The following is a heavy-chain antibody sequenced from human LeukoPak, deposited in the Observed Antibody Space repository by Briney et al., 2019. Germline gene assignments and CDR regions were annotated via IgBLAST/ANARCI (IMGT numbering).Heavy chain of an antibody. CDR2: ISSTSSYI. V-gene: IGHV3-21*01. J-gene: IGHJ4*02. CDR3: ASGTQLGFANY. CDR1: RFTFSSYS. D-gene: IGHD7-27*01. Sequence: GGSLRLSCAASRFTFSSYSMNWVRQAPGKGLEWVSSISSTSSYICYADSAKGRFTISRDNAKNSLYLQMNSLRSEDTAVYYSASGTQLGFANYWGQGTLGTDSS.